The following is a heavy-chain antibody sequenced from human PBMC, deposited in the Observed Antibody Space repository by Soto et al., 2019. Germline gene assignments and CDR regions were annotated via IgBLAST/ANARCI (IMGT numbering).Heavy chain of an antibody. CDR2: INPSGGST. D-gene: IGHD3-3*01. CDR1: GYTFTSYY. V-gene: IGHV1-46*01. CDR3: AREAGGEVRFLEWLSNYYYYYGMDV. J-gene: IGHJ6*02. Sequence: ASVKVSCKASGYTFTSYYTHWVRQAPGQGLEWMGIINPSGGSTSYAQKFQGRVTMTRDTSTSTVYMELSSLRSEDTAVYYCAREAGGEVRFLEWLSNYYYYYGMDVWGQGTTVTVSS.